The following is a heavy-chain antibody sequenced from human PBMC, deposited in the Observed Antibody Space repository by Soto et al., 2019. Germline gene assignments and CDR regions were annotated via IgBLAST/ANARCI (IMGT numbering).Heavy chain of an antibody. J-gene: IGHJ6*02. CDR2: IIPIFGTA. Sequence: SVKVSCKASGGTFSSYAISWVRQAPGQGLEWMGGIIPIFGTANYAQKFQGRVTITADESTSTAYMELSSLRSEDTAVYYCARELDSSSSRYYYYGMDFRGQGTTVTVSS. V-gene: IGHV1-69*13. D-gene: IGHD6-6*01. CDR1: GGTFSSYA. CDR3: ARELDSSSSRYYYYGMDF.